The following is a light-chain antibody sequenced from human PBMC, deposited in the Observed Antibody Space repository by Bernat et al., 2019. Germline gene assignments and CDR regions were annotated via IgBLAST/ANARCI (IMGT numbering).Light chain of an antibody. CDR3: QQLDKFPIT. J-gene: IGKJ5*01. Sequence: DIQLTQSPSFLSASVGDRVTITCRASQVIGTYLAWYHQKPGKAPHPLIYGASTLQSGVPSRFSGSGSGTEFTLTISSLQPEDSATYYCQQLDKFPITFGQGTRLEIK. CDR1: QVIGTY. V-gene: IGKV1-9*01. CDR2: GAS.